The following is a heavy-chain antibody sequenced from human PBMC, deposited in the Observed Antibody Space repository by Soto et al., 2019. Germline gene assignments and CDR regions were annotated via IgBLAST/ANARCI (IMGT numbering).Heavy chain of an antibody. CDR2: INPNSGGT. V-gene: IGHV1-2*04. CDR3: ARDFVTAGIYYYYYGMDV. J-gene: IGHJ6*02. D-gene: IGHD6-13*01. Sequence: GASVKVSCKASGYTFTGYYMHWVRQAPGQGLEWMGWINPNSGGTNYAQKFQGWVTMTRDTSISTAYMELSRLRSDDTAVYYCARDFVTAGIYYYYYGMDVWGQGTTVTVSS. CDR1: GYTFTGYY.